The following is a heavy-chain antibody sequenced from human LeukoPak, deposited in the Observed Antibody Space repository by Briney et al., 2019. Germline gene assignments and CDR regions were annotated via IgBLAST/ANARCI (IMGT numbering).Heavy chain of an antibody. CDR1: GGSISSGGFY. CDR2: IYYSGST. CDR3: ARGTAVITSDAFDL. J-gene: IGHJ3*01. V-gene: IGHV4-31*03. Sequence: PSQTLSLTCTVSGGSISSGGFYWTWIRQRPGKGLEWIAYIYYSGSTFYNPSLKSRVTLSVDTSKNQFSLKLRSVTAADTAVYYCARGTAVITSDAFDLWGQGTMVTVSS. D-gene: IGHD3-22*01.